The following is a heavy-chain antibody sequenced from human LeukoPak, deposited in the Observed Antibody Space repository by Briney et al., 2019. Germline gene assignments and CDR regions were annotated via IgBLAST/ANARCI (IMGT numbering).Heavy chain of an antibody. CDR3: THLWNNYNYFDY. CDR1: GFSLSTNGVG. D-gene: IGHD1/OR15-1a*01. V-gene: IGHV2-5*02. CDR2: IYWDDDE. Sequence: ESGPTLVKPTQTLTLTCIFSGFSLSTNGVGVAWIRQPPAKALEWLALIYWDDDERYSPSLKTRLTVTKDTSRNQVVLSMTNMDPVDTATYYCTHLWNNYNYFDYWGQGILVTVSS. J-gene: IGHJ4*02.